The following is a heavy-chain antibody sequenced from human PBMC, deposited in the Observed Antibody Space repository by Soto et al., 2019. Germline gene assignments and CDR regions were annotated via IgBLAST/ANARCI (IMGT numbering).Heavy chain of an antibody. V-gene: IGHV1-3*01. Sequence: GASVKVSCKASGYTFTSDAMHWVRQAPGQRLEWMGWINAGNGNTKYSQKFQGRVTITRDTSASTAYMELSSLRSEDTAVYYCARGPAGPIAYFQRWGQGTLVTVSS. J-gene: IGHJ1*01. CDR2: INAGNGNT. CDR1: GYTFTSDA. CDR3: ARGPAGPIAYFQR.